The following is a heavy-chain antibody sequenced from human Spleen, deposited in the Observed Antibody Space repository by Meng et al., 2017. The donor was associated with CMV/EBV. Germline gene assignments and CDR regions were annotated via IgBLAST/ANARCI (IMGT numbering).Heavy chain of an antibody. J-gene: IGHJ4*02. V-gene: IGHV3-21*01. CDR2: ISSSSSYI. Sequence: GESLKISCAASGFTFETYAMSWVRQPPGKGLEWVSSISSSSSYIYYADSVKGRFTISRDNAKNSLYLQMNSLRAEDTAVYYCAREGYWGQGTLVTVSS. CDR3: AREGY. CDR1: GFTFETYA.